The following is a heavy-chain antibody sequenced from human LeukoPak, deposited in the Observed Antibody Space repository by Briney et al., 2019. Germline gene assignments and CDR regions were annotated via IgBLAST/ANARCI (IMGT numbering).Heavy chain of an antibody. Sequence: GGSLTLSCAASGFTFSSYSMNWVRQAPGKGLEWVSSISSSSSYIYYAYSVKGRFTISRDNAKNSLYLQMDSLRAEDTAVYYCARDIVVVVAASFGMDVWGQGTRVSVS. D-gene: IGHD2-15*01. CDR1: GFTFSSYS. J-gene: IGHJ6*02. CDR2: ISSSSSYI. V-gene: IGHV3-21*01. CDR3: ARDIVVVVAASFGMDV.